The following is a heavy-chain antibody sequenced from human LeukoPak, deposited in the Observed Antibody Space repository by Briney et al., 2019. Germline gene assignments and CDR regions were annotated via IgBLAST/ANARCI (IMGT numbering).Heavy chain of an antibody. V-gene: IGHV4-30-4*08. CDR2: IYYSGST. CDR1: GGSISSGDYY. CDR3: ARVLGYCSGGSCYDLKFDP. D-gene: IGHD2-15*01. Sequence: SQTLSLTCTVSGGSISSGDYYWSWIRQPPGKGLEWIGYIYYSGSTYYNPSLKSRVTISVDTSKNQFSLKLSSVTAADTAVYYCARVLGYCSGGSCYDLKFDPWRQGTLVTVSS. J-gene: IGHJ5*02.